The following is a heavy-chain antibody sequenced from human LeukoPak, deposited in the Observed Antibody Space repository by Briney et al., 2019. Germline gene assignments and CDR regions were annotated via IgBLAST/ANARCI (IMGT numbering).Heavy chain of an antibody. Sequence: GASVKVSCKASGYTFTGDYMHWARQAPGQGLEWMGWINPNSGGTNYAQKFQGRDNMTRDTSISTAYVGLSRLRSDDTAVYYCARGGFLEWLLSHFDYWGQGTLVTVSS. V-gene: IGHV1-2*02. D-gene: IGHD3-3*01. CDR2: INPNSGGT. J-gene: IGHJ4*02. CDR1: GYTFTGDY. CDR3: ARGGFLEWLLSHFDY.